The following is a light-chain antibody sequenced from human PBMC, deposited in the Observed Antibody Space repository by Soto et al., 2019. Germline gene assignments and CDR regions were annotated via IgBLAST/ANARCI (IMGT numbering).Light chain of an antibody. CDR1: LDITKY. J-gene: IGKJ4*01. CDR3: QQYDNLPLT. CDR2: DAS. V-gene: IGKV1-33*01. Sequence: DIQMTQSPSSLSASVGDRVTITCQASLDITKYLNWYQQKPGKAPKLLISDASDLEAGVPSRFSGSGSGTDFTFTITSLQPEDIATYYCQQYDNLPLTLGGGTKVDIK.